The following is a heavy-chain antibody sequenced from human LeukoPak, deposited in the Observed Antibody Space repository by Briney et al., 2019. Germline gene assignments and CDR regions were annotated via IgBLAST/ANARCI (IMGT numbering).Heavy chain of an antibody. Sequence: SETLSLTCAVSGGSISSSNWWSWVRQPPGKGLEWIGEIYRSGSTNYNPSLKSRVTISVDKSKNQFSLKLSSVTAADTAVYYCARRTLNLGMRRAFDIWGQGTMVTVSS. V-gene: IGHV4-4*02. D-gene: IGHD7-27*01. CDR2: IYRSGST. J-gene: IGHJ3*02. CDR1: GGSISSSNW. CDR3: ARRTLNLGMRRAFDI.